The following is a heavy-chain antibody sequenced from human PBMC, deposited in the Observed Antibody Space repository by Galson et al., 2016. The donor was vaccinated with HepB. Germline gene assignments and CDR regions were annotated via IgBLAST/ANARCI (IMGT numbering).Heavy chain of an antibody. CDR1: GFTFSSYA. J-gene: IGHJ4*02. D-gene: IGHD3-22*01. Sequence: SLRLSCAASGFTFSSYAMSWVRQAPGKGLEWISSISGSGQNTYYRDSVEGRFTSSRDNSKNALYLQMNSLRAEDTATYFCARVGPSGYFFDYWGRGALVTVSS. CDR2: ISGSGQNT. V-gene: IGHV3-23*01. CDR3: ARVGPSGYFFDY.